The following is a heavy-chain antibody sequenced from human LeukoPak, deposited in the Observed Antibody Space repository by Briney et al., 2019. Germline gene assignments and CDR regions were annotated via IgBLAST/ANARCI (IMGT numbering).Heavy chain of an antibody. CDR2: ISASGGST. Sequence: GGSLRLSCAASGFTFSSYAMSWVRQAPKKGLEWVSVISASGGSTNYADSVKGRVTISRDNAKNSLYLQMNSLRVEDTAVYYCAREKYFQHWGQGTLVTVSS. CDR3: AREKYFQH. V-gene: IGHV3-23*01. CDR1: GFTFSSYA. J-gene: IGHJ1*01.